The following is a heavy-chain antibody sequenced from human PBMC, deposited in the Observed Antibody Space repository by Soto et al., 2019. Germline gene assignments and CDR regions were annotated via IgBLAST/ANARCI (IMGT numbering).Heavy chain of an antibody. J-gene: IGHJ5*02. V-gene: IGHV4-4*02. CDR3: ARADTAVYYDFWSGHINWFDP. Sequence: SETLSLTCAVSGGSISSSSYYWWSWVRQPPGKGLEWIGEIYHSGSTNYNPSLKSRVTISVDKSKNQFSLKLSSVTAADTAVYYCARADTAVYYDFWSGHINWFDPWGQGTLVTVSS. CDR2: IYHSGST. D-gene: IGHD3-3*01. CDR1: GGSISSSSYYW.